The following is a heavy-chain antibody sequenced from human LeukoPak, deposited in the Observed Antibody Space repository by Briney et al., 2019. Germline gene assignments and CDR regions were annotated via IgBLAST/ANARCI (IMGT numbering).Heavy chain of an antibody. J-gene: IGHJ5*02. CDR3: ARGSGSYSFNLLGFDP. Sequence: GGSLRLSCAASGFTFSSYSMNWVRQAPGEGLEWVSYISSSSSTIYYADSVKGRFTISRDNAKNSLYLQMNSLRAEDTAVYYCARGSGSYSFNLLGFDPWGQGTLVTVSS. CDR2: ISSSSSTI. D-gene: IGHD1-26*01. V-gene: IGHV3-48*01. CDR1: GFTFSSYS.